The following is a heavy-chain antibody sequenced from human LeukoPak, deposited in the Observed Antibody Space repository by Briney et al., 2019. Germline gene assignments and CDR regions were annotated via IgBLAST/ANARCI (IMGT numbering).Heavy chain of an antibody. J-gene: IGHJ6*02. CDR2: FIPILGTA. CDR1: GYTFTGYY. V-gene: IGHV1-69*13. Sequence: SVKVSCKASGYTFTGYYLHWVRQAPGQGLEWMGGFIPILGTAKYAQKLQGRVTITADESTSTGYMELRSLRYEDTAVYYCARGLYCSSSTSCYDYGMDVWGQGTTVTVSS. D-gene: IGHD2-2*01. CDR3: ARGLYCSSSTSCYDYGMDV.